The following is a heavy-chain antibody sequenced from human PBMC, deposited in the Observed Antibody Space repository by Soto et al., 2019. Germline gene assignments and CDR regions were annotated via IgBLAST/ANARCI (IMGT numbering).Heavy chain of an antibody. Sequence: QVQLVESGGGVVQPGRSLRLSCAASGFTFSSYGMHWVRQAPGKGLEWVAVIWYDGSNKYYADSVKGRFTISRDNSKNTLYLQMNSLRAEDTAVYYCARGQGEITIFGVVTQNYYYGMDVWGQGTTVTVSS. J-gene: IGHJ6*02. CDR2: IWYDGSNK. V-gene: IGHV3-33*01. CDR1: GFTFSSYG. CDR3: ARGQGEITIFGVVTQNYYYGMDV. D-gene: IGHD3-3*01.